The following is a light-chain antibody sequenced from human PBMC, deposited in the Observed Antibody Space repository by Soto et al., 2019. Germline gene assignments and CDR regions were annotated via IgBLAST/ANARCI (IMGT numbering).Light chain of an antibody. CDR1: SNDVGGYNY. J-gene: IGLJ1*01. CDR3: SSYAGSTLYV. CDR2: EVT. V-gene: IGLV2-8*01. Sequence: QSALTQPPSASGSPGQSVTLSCTGTSNDVGGYNYVSWYQQHPGKAPKLMIYEVTKRPSGVPDRFSGSKSGNTASLTVSGLQAEDEADYYCSSYAGSTLYVFGTGTKLTVL.